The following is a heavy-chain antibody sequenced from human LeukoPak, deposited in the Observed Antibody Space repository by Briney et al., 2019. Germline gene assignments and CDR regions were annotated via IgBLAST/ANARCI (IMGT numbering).Heavy chain of an antibody. CDR1: GFTFSSYG. V-gene: IGHV3-23*01. D-gene: IGHD3-22*01. J-gene: IGHJ4*02. CDR2: ISGSGGST. Sequence: PGGSLRLSCAASGFTFSSYGMSWVRQAPGKGLEWVSAISGSGGSTYYADSVKGRFTISRDNSKNTLYLQMNSLRAEDTAVYYCAKDRDTYYYDSSGYYSWGQGTLVTVSS. CDR3: AKDRDTYYYDSSGYYS.